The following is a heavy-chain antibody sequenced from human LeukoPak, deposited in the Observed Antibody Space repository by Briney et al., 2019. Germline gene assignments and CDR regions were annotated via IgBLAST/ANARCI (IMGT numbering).Heavy chain of an antibody. CDR3: AKEHYYGVGYFDY. V-gene: IGHV3-23*01. CDR2: ISGSGGST. CDR1: GFIFRNYA. Sequence: GGSLRLSCAASGFIFRNYAMSWVRQAPGNGLEWVSAISGSGGSTYYADSVKGRFTISRDNSKNTLYLQMNSLRAEDTAVYYCAKEHYYGVGYFDYWGQGTLVTVSS. D-gene: IGHD4-17*01. J-gene: IGHJ4*02.